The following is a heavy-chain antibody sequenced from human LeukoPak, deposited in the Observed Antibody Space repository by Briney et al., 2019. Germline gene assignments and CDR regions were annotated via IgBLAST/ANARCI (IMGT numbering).Heavy chain of an antibody. D-gene: IGHD5-12*01. Sequence: ASVKVSCKVSGYTLTELSMHWVRQAPGKGLEWMGGFDPEDGETIYAQKFQGRVTTTEDTSTDTAYMELSSLRSEDTAVYYCATFGVATIRYYYYYGMDVWGQGTTVTVSS. J-gene: IGHJ6*02. V-gene: IGHV1-24*01. CDR1: GYTLTELS. CDR3: ATFGVATIRYYYYYGMDV. CDR2: FDPEDGET.